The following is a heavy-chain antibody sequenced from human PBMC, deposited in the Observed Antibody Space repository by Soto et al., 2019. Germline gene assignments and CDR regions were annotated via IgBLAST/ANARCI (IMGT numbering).Heavy chain of an antibody. Sequence: GGSLRLSCVASGFTFSGYWMSWVRQAPGKGLEWVAKIKQDGSERHYVDSVKGRFTISRDNANNSVFLQMNNLRDEDTAVYYCVRDPGPRPDAIRGLGWFDHWGQGTLVTVSS. J-gene: IGHJ5*02. CDR2: IKQDGSER. D-gene: IGHD2-2*01. CDR1: GFTFSGYW. V-gene: IGHV3-7*03. CDR3: VRDPGPRPDAIRGLGWFDH.